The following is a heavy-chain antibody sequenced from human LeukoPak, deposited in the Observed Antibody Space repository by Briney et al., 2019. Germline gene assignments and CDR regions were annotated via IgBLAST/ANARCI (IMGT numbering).Heavy chain of an antibody. CDR3: ARGGPKSVWGSYRYNGQYWYFDL. CDR1: GVSISSYY. J-gene: IGHJ2*01. CDR2: MYYSGST. D-gene: IGHD3-16*02. V-gene: IGHV4-59*12. Sequence: SETLSLTCTVSGVSISSYYWSWIRQPPGKGLEWIGYMYYSGSTNYSPSLRSRVTISVDTSKNQFSLKLSSVTAADTAVYYCARGGPKSVWGSYRYNGQYWYFDLWGRGTLVTVSS.